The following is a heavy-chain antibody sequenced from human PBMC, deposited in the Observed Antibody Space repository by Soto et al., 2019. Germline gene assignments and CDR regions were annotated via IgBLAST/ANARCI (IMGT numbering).Heavy chain of an antibody. D-gene: IGHD6-19*01. J-gene: IGHJ4*02. CDR2: ISYDGSNN. CDR1: GFTFSSYG. V-gene: IGHV3-30*18. CDR3: AKDRQPTYGSGWHEDLDY. Sequence: PGGSLRLSCAASGFTFSSYGMHWVRQAPGKGLEWVSVISYDGSNNYYADSVKGRFTISRDNSKNTLYVQMNSLRAEDTAVYYCAKDRQPTYGSGWHEDLDYWGQGTLVTVSS.